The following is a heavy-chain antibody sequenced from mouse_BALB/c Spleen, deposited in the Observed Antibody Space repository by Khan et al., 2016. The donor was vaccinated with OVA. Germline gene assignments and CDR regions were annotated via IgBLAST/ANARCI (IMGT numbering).Heavy chain of an antibody. CDR2: ISSGGTYT. D-gene: IGHD1-1*01. CDR3: VRDYYGSSYEDY. J-gene: IGHJ2*01. CDR1: GFTFSSYA. V-gene: IGHV5-9-3*01. Sequence: EVQLVESGGPLVKPGGSLKLSCAASGFTFSSYAMSWVRQTPEKRLEWVATISSGGTYTYYPDSVKGRFTISRDNAKNTLYLQMSSLRSEDTAMYDCVRDYYGSSYEDYGGQGTTLTVAS.